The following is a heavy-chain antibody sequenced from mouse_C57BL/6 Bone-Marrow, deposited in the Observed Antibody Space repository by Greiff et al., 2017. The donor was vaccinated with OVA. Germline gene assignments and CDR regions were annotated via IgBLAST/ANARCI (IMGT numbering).Heavy chain of an antibody. J-gene: IGHJ1*03. Sequence: LVESGAELARPGASVKLSCKASGYTFTSYGISWVKQRTGQGLEWIGEIYPRSGNTYYNEKFKGKATLTADKSSSTAYMELRSLTSEDSAVYFCARNWYFDVWGTGTTVTVSS. CDR3: ARNWYFDV. CDR2: IYPRSGNT. V-gene: IGHV1-81*01. CDR1: GYTFTSYG.